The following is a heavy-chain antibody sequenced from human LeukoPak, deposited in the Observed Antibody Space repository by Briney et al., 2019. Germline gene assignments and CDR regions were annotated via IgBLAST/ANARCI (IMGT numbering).Heavy chain of an antibody. CDR2: IIPIFGTA. CDR1: GGTFSSYA. CDR3: ARGRGNIVVVVSYFDY. Sequence: SVKVSCKASGGTFSSYAISWVRQAPGQGLEWMGGIIPIFGTANYAQKFQGRVTITADESTSTAYMELSSLRSEDTAVYYCARGRGNIVVVVSYFDYWGQGTVVTVSS. D-gene: IGHD2-21*01. J-gene: IGHJ4*02. V-gene: IGHV1-69*13.